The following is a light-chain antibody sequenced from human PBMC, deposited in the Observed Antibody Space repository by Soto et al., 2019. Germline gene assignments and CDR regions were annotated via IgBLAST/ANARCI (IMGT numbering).Light chain of an antibody. CDR1: QSVSGSY. CDR3: QQYSASPRT. V-gene: IGKV3-20*01. J-gene: IGKJ1*01. Sequence: PGERAAVCCRASQSVSGSYLAWYQQKPGQAPRLLIYGAFNRAGGIPDRFSGSGSGTDFTLTISRLEPEDFAVYYCQQYSASPRTFAQGTKVAI. CDR2: GAF.